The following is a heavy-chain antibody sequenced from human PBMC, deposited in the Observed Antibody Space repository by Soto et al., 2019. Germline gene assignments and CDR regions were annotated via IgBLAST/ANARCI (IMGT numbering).Heavy chain of an antibody. Sequence: SETQCVTCTVAGGSISGYYWSWIRQPPGKGLEWIGYIYYSGSTNYNPSLKSRVTISVDTSKNQFSLKLSSVTAADTAVYYCARRYGDYFDYWGQGTLVTVSS. V-gene: IGHV4-59*08. CDR3: ARRYGDYFDY. CDR2: IYYSGST. J-gene: IGHJ4*02. CDR1: GGSISGYY. D-gene: IGHD4-17*01.